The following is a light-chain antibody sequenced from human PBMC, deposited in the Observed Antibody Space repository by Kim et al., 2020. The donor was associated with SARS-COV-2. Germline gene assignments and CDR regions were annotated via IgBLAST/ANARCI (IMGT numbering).Light chain of an antibody. CDR1: HSVSSW. V-gene: IGKV1-5*01. CDR2: DAS. Sequence: DIQMTQSPSTLSASVGDRVTISCRASHSVSSWVAWYQQKPGKAPNVLIYDASTLQSGVPSRFSGSGSETEFTLTINSLQPDDFATYYCHQYGSYPWTFGQGTKVDIK. J-gene: IGKJ1*01. CDR3: HQYGSYPWT.